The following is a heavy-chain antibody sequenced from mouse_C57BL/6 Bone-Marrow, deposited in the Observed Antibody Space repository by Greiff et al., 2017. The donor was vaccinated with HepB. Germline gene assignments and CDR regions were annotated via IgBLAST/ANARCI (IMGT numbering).Heavy chain of an antibody. Sequence: EVKVVESGGGLVQSGRSLRLSCATSGFTFSDFYMEWVRQAPGKGLEWIAASRNKANDYTTEYSASVKGRFIVSRDTSQSILYLQMNALRAEDTAIYYCARGIYYGYDGYFDVWGTGTTVTVSS. CDR2: SRNKANDYTT. V-gene: IGHV7-1*01. CDR1: GFTFSDFY. J-gene: IGHJ1*03. CDR3: ARGIYYGYDGYFDV. D-gene: IGHD2-2*01.